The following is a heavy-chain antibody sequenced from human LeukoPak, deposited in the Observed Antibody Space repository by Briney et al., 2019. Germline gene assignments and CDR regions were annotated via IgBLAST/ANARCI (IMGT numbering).Heavy chain of an antibody. CDR1: GFTFSSYA. Sequence: GGSLRLSCAASGFTFSSYAMSWVRQAPGKGLEWVANIKQDGSEKYYVDSVKGRFTISRDNAKNSLYLQMNSLRAEDTAVYYCARANYYDSSPSFWGQGTLVTISS. D-gene: IGHD3-22*01. CDR3: ARANYYDSSPSF. J-gene: IGHJ4*02. CDR2: IKQDGSEK. V-gene: IGHV3-7*04.